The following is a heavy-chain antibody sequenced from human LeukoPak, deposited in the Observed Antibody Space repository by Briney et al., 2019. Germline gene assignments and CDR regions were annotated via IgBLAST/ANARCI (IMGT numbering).Heavy chain of an antibody. CDR2: ISSSGSTI. D-gene: IGHD4-17*01. CDR1: GFTFTSYS. Sequence: GGSLRLSCAASGFTFTSYSVNWVRQAPGKGLEWVSYISSSGSTIYYADSVKGRFTISRDNAKNSLYLQMNSLRADDTAVYYCAKGARGDTVTSIVGLNWFDPWGQGTLVTVSS. V-gene: IGHV3-48*04. J-gene: IGHJ5*02. CDR3: AKGARGDTVTSIVGLNWFDP.